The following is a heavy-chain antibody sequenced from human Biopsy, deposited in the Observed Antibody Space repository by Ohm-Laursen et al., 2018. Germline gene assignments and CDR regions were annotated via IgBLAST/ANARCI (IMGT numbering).Heavy chain of an antibody. V-gene: IGHV1-69*13. CDR1: GGTFSNYG. CDR2: NIPILGTG. Sequence: SVKVSCNAPGGTFSNYGVNWVRQAPGQGLEWLGGNIPILGTGNYAQKFQGRVTITADESTSTAYMELSSLRSDDTAVYYCARDALGGGSYRFFYWGQGSLVTVSS. J-gene: IGHJ4*02. CDR3: ARDALGGGSYRFFY. D-gene: IGHD1-26*01.